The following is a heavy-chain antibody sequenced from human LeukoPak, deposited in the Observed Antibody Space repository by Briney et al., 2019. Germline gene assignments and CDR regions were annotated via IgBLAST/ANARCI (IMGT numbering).Heavy chain of an antibody. CDR3: ARADSGYGLPIDY. J-gene: IGHJ4*02. V-gene: IGHV3-23*01. Sequence: GGSLRLSCTASGFTFSNAGMNWVRQAPGKGLEWVSAISGSGGSTYYADSVKGRFTISRDNSKNTLYLQMNSLRAEDTAVYYCARADSGYGLPIDYWGQGTLVTVSS. D-gene: IGHD5-12*01. CDR1: GFTFSNAG. CDR2: ISGSGGST.